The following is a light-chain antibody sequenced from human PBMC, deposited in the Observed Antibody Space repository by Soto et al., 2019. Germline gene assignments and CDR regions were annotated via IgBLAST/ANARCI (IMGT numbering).Light chain of an antibody. J-gene: IGLJ1*01. V-gene: IGLV1-51*01. CDR1: SSNIGNNF. CDR3: GSWDTSLTYV. Sequence: QSALTQPPSVSAAPGQKVTISCSGSSSNIGNNFVSWYQQLPGTAPKLLIYDNNKRPSGIPDRFSGSQSGTSATLGITGLQTGDEADYYCGSWDTSLTYVFGTGTQLTVL. CDR2: DNN.